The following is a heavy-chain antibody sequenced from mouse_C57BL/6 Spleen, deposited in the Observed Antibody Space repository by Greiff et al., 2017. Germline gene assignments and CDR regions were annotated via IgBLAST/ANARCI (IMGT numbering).Heavy chain of an antibody. V-gene: IGHV1-84*01. CDR2: IYPGSGNT. CDR3: ARGWYKGYFDG. CDR1: GYTFTDYY. D-gene: IGHD2-1*01. Sequence: QVQLKESGPELVKPGASVKISCTASGYTFTDYYINWVKQRPGQGLEWIGWIYPGSGNTKYNEKFKGKATLTVDTSSSTAYLQLSSLTSEDSAVYFCARGWYKGYFDGWGTGTTVTVSS. J-gene: IGHJ1*03.